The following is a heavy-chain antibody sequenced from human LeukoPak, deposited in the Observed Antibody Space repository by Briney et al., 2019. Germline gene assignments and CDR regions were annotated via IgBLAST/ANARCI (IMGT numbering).Heavy chain of an antibody. CDR2: ISTSSSYI. V-gene: IGHV3-21*01. Sequence: PGGSLRLSCTVSGFTVSSNSMSWVRQAPGKGLEWVSSISTSSSYIYYADSVKGRFTISRDNAKNSLNLQMNSLRVEDTAVYYCARDRDWNSGFDYWGQGTLVTVSS. CDR3: ARDRDWNSGFDY. D-gene: IGHD1-7*01. CDR1: GFTVSSNS. J-gene: IGHJ4*02.